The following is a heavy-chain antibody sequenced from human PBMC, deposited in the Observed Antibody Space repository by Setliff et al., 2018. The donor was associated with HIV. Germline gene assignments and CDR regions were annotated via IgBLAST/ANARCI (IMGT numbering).Heavy chain of an antibody. V-gene: IGHV1-69*05. Sequence: SVKVSCKASGGTFSSYAISWVRQAPGQGLEWMGGIIPIFGTASYAQKFQGRVTITTDESTSTAYMELSSLRSEDTAVYYCARDGRLLNAFDIWGQGTMVTVSS. CDR1: GGTFSSYA. CDR3: ARDGRLLNAFDI. D-gene: IGHD2-15*01. J-gene: IGHJ3*02. CDR2: IIPIFGTA.